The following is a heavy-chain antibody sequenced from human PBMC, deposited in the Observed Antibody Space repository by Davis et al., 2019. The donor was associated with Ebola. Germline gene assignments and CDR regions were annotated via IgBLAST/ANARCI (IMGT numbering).Heavy chain of an antibody. CDR3: ARHTRYSGSYKLTLLFDY. V-gene: IGHV4-4*02. CDR1: GVSISSRHW. J-gene: IGHJ4*02. CDR2: IYQSGST. D-gene: IGHD1-26*01. Sequence: MPSETLSLTCAVSGVSISSRHWWSWVRQPPGKGLEWIAEIYQSGSTYYNPSLKSRVTISVDTSKNQFSLKLSSVTAADTAVYYCARHTRYSGSYKLTLLFDYWGQGTLVTVSS.